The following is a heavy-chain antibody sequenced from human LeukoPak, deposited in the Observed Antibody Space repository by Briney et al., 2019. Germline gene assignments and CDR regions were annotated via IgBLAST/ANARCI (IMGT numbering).Heavy chain of an antibody. D-gene: IGHD6-13*01. Sequence: GKSLRLSCAASGFTFSRYGMHWVRQAPGKGLEWVAVIWYDGSNKDYGDSVKGRFTISRDNSKNTLYLQMNSLRAEDTAVYYCARNSYGGSYYLDDWGQGSLVTVSS. CDR3: ARNSYGGSYYLDD. J-gene: IGHJ4*02. CDR2: IWYDGSNK. CDR1: GFTFSRYG. V-gene: IGHV3-33*01.